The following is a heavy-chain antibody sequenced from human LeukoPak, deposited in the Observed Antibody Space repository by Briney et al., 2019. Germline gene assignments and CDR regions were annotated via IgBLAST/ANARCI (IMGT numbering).Heavy chain of an antibody. D-gene: IGHD3-10*01. Sequence: SVKVSCKASGGTFSSYAISWVRQAPGQGLEWIGRIIPILGIANYAQKFQGRVTITADKSTSTAYMELSSLRSEDTAVYYCAVGLLWFGELLWGNWFDPWGQGTLVTVSS. CDR1: GGTFSSYA. J-gene: IGHJ5*02. CDR3: AVGLLWFGELLWGNWFDP. V-gene: IGHV1-69*04. CDR2: IIPILGIA.